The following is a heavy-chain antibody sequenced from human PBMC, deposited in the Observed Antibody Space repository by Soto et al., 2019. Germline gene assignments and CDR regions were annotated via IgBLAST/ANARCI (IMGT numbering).Heavy chain of an antibody. CDR2: IKQDGSEK. D-gene: IGHD2-15*01. CDR3: ARVSFDCSGGSCYPPVDYFDY. CDR1: GFTFSSYW. V-gene: IGHV3-7*05. Sequence: GGSLRLSCAASGFTFSSYWMSWVRQAPGKGLEWVANIKQDGSEKYYVDSVKGRFTISRDNAKNSLYLQMNSLRAEDTAVYYCARVSFDCSGGSCYPPVDYFDYWGQGTLVTVSS. J-gene: IGHJ4*02.